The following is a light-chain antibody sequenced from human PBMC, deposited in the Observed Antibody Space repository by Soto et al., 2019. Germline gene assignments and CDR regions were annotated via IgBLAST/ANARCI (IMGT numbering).Light chain of an antibody. V-gene: IGKV1-39*01. CDR2: AAS. CDR3: QQSYSTFKT. CDR1: QTINSY. Sequence: DVPMTQSPSSLSASVGDIVTITCRASQTINSYLNWYQQKPGKAPKLLIYAASSLKSGVPSRFSGSGSGTDFTLTISNLQPEDFATYYCQQSYSTFKTFGQGTKVESK. J-gene: IGKJ1*01.